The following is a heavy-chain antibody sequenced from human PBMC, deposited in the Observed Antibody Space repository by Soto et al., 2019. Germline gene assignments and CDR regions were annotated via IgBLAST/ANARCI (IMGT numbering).Heavy chain of an antibody. V-gene: IGHV3-43*02. CDR3: AKDSESPHDAFDI. CDR1: GLTFSRHA. J-gene: IGHJ3*02. CDR2: ISWDGGST. Sequence: GGSLRLSCAASGLTFSRHAMSWVRQAPGKGLEWVSLISWDGGSTYYADSVKGRFTISRDNSKNSLYLQMNSLRTEDTALYYCAKDSESPHDAFDIWGQGTMVTVSS.